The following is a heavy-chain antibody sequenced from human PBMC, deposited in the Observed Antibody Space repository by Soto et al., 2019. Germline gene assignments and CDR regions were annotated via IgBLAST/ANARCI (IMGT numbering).Heavy chain of an antibody. CDR2: VNGGGDIT. D-gene: IGHD3-3*01. Sequence: PGGSLRLSCAASEFTLSSYSMIWVRQAPGKGLEWVSGVNGGGDITYYADSVKGRFTISRDNSKNTLYLQMNSLRAEDTAVFYCARGHFGVTMDVWGQGTTVTVSS. CDR1: EFTLSSYS. CDR3: ARGHFGVTMDV. J-gene: IGHJ6*02. V-gene: IGHV3-23*01.